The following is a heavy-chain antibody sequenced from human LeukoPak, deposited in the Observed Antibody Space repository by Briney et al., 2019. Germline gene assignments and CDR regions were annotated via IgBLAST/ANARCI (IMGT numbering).Heavy chain of an antibody. J-gene: IGHJ4*02. V-gene: IGHV4-59*01. D-gene: IGHD2-8*01. Sequence: PSETLSLTCTVSGGSISSCYWSWIRQPPGKGLEWIGYIYYSGSTNYNPSLKSRGTISVDTSKNQFSLKLSSVTAADTAVYYCARQDIVLMVSATVFDYWGQGTLVTVSS. CDR2: IYYSGST. CDR1: GGSISSCY. CDR3: ARQDIVLMVSATVFDY.